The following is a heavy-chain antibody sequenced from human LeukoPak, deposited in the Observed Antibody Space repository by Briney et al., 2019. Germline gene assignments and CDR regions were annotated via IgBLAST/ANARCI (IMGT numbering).Heavy chain of an antibody. Sequence: KPGGSLRLSCVASGFSLSDYYMSWIRQAPGKGLEWVSYIGSTIYYADSVKGRLTISRDNAKNSLYLQMNSLRVEDTAVYYCVRAYYYDRSGYWGQGTLVTVSS. D-gene: IGHD3-9*01. CDR2: IGSTI. CDR3: VRAYYYDRSGY. J-gene: IGHJ4*02. CDR1: GFSLSDYY. V-gene: IGHV3-11*04.